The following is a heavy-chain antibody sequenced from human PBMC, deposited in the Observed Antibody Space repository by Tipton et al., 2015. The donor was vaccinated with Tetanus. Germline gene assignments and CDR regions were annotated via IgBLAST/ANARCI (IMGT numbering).Heavy chain of an antibody. D-gene: IGHD6-19*01. CDR2: VHYSGRT. V-gene: IGHV4-59*01. J-gene: IGHJ3*02. CDR3: ARIGWPQQNKPAFDI. Sequence: TLSLTCSVSGGSISSYYWTWIRQPPGRGLEWIGFVHYSGRTNYSPSLRSRVSLSVDTSKNQFSLNLSSVTAADRAVYYCARIGWPQQNKPAFDIWGQGTVVTVSS. CDR1: GGSISSYY.